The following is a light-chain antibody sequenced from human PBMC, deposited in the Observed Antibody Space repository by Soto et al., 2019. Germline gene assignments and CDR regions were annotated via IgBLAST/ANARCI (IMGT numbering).Light chain of an antibody. Sequence: EVVMTQSPATLSVSPGERATLPCRASETVATNLAWYQQKPGQAPRLLIYGASSRATGIPDRFSGSGSGTDFTLTISRLEPEDFAVYYCHQYSNSPRTFGQGTKVDIK. V-gene: IGKV3D-15*01. J-gene: IGKJ1*01. CDR3: HQYSNSPRT. CDR2: GAS. CDR1: ETVATN.